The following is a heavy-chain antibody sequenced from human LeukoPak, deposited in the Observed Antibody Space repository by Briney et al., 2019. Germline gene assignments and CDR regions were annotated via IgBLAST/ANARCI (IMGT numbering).Heavy chain of an antibody. V-gene: IGHV3-7*04. CDR3: ARDVRPDY. CDR1: GFTFSSYW. Sequence: GGSLRLSCAASGFTFSSYWMSWVRQAPGEGLEWVANIKQDGTEKYYMDSVKGRFSISRDNAKNSLYLRMNALRAEDTAVYYCARDVRPDYWGQGTLVTVST. J-gene: IGHJ4*02. D-gene: IGHD6-6*01. CDR2: IKQDGTEK.